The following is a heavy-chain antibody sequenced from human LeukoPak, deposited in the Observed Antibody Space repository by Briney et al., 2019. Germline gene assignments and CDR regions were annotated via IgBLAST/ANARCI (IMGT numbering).Heavy chain of an antibody. CDR1: GGSISSGSYY. V-gene: IGHV4-61*02. D-gene: IGHD5-12*01. J-gene: IGHJ4*02. CDR2: IYTSGST. CDR3: ARGHIAAALFDY. Sequence: SQTLSLTCTVSGGSISSGSYYWSWIRQPAGRGLEWIGRIYTSGSTNYNPSLKSRVTISVDTSKNQFSLKLSSVTAADTAGYYCARGHIAAALFDYWGQGTLVTVSS.